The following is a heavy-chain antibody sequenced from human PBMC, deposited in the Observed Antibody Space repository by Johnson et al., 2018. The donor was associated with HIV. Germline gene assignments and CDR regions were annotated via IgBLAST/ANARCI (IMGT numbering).Heavy chain of an antibody. J-gene: IGHJ3*02. CDR2: IYSGGGT. Sequence: VQLVESGGGVVQPGRSLRLSCAASGFTVSSNYMSWVRQAPGKGLEWVSVIYSGGGTQYADSVTGRFTISRDNSKNTLYLQMNSLRAEDTAVYYCASSGELPDDDAFDIWGQGTRVTVSS. CDR3: ASSGELPDDDAFDI. CDR1: GFTVSSNY. D-gene: IGHD1-26*01. V-gene: IGHV3-66*02.